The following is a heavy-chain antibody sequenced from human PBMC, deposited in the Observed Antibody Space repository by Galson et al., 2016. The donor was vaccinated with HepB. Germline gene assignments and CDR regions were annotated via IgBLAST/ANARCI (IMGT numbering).Heavy chain of an antibody. J-gene: IGHJ5*02. CDR3: ATQLVPGSTS. Sequence: SVKVSCKASGNTFTDYVSWVLQAPGQGLEWMGRINTNSGGTNYALAFHGRITMTRDTATRTLYMELRTLRSDDTAVYYCATQLVPGSTSWGQGTLVVVSS. V-gene: IGHV1-2*06. CDR2: INTNSGGT. CDR1: GNTFTDY. D-gene: IGHD1-1*01.